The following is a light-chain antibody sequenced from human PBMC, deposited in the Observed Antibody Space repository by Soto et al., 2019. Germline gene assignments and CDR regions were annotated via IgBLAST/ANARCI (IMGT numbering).Light chain of an antibody. J-gene: IGKJ1*01. CDR1: QDLEGF. Sequence: DIQMTQSPPSLSASVGDRVTITCRASQDLEGFLAWYQQKPVTAPKLLVYGTNTLQSGVPSRFSGSGWGTYFMITSNSVQPEVVATYYFQEYNKAPWKFGQGTKVDVK. V-gene: IGKV1-27*01. CDR3: QEYNKAPWK. CDR2: GTN.